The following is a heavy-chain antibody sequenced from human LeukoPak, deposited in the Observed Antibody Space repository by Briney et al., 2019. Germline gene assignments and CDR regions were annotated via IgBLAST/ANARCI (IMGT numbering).Heavy chain of an antibody. Sequence: WETLALTCTVSGGSISSSSYYWGWIRQPPAKGLEWIGTVYYSGITYYNPSLKSRVTISVDTSKNQFSLKLSSVTAADTAVYYCGRQSYDSSASPMFFDFWGQGTLVTVSS. V-gene: IGHV4-39*01. J-gene: IGHJ4*02. D-gene: IGHD3-22*01. CDR1: GGSISSSSYY. CDR3: GRQSYDSSASPMFFDF. CDR2: VYYSGIT.